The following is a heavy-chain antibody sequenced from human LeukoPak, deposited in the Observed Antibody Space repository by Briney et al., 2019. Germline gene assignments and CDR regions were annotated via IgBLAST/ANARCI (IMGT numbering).Heavy chain of an antibody. CDR3: ARDLGSSSPRGY. D-gene: IGHD6-6*01. Sequence: PSETLSLTCAVSGVSISSNNWWNWVRQPPGKGLEWIGEIYHGGTTNYNPSLKSRVIISVDKSKNQLSLKLNSVTAADTAVYYCARDLGSSSPRGYWGQGTLVTVSS. V-gene: IGHV4-4*02. J-gene: IGHJ4*02. CDR1: GVSISSNNW. CDR2: IYHGGTT.